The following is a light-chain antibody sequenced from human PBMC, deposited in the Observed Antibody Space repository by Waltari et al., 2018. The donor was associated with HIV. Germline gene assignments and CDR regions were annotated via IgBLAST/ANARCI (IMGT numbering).Light chain of an antibody. V-gene: IGLV9-49*02. J-gene: IGLJ1*01. CDR2: VGPGGIVG. Sequence: QPVLTPPPSASASLGASVTLTCPLTSGYSIYRVDWYQQNPGTGPRFVMRVGPGGIVGSNGDGIPDRFSALGSGLNRYLTIKNIQEEDESDYHCGADHGTGSNFVYVFGPGTKVTVL. CDR3: GADHGTGSNFVYV. CDR1: SGYSIYR.